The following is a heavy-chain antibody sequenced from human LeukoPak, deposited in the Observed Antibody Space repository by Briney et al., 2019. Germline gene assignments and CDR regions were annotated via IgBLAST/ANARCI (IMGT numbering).Heavy chain of an antibody. Sequence: GGSLRLSCAASGFTFNSHWMSWVRQAPGKGLEWVANIKHEGSEKYYLDSVKGRFTISRDNSKNTLYLQMNSLRAEDTAVYYCARGPPFDPWGQGTLVTVSS. V-gene: IGHV3-7*01. CDR3: ARGPPFDP. J-gene: IGHJ5*02. CDR2: IKHEGSEK. CDR1: GFTFNSHW.